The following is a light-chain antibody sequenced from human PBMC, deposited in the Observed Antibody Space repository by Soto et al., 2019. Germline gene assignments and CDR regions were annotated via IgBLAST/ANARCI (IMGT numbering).Light chain of an antibody. CDR3: QHYNNWPYT. CDR1: QSVSSN. V-gene: IGKV3-15*01. J-gene: IGKJ2*01. Sequence: EIVMTQSPATLSVSPGERATLSCRASQSVSSNLVWYQQKRGQPPRLLISGASTRATGVPARFSGSGSGTEFTLTISSLQSEDFAVYYCQHYNNWPYTFGQGTKLEIK. CDR2: GAS.